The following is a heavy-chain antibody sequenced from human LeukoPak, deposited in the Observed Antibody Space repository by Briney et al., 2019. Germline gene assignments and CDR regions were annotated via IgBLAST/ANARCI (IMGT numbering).Heavy chain of an antibody. Sequence: SETLSLTCTVSGGSVSSGSYYWSWIRQPPGKGLEWIGYIYYSGSTYYNPSLKSRVTISVDTSKNQFSLKLSSVTAADTAVYYCARGLYSSSWTTYYYYGMDVWGQGTTVTVSS. CDR1: GGSVSSGSYY. D-gene: IGHD6-13*01. CDR3: ARGLYSSSWTTYYYYGMDV. V-gene: IGHV4-30-4*01. J-gene: IGHJ6*02. CDR2: IYYSGST.